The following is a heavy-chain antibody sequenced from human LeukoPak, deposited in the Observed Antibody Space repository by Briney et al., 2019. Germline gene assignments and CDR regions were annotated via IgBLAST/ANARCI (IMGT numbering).Heavy chain of an antibody. CDR3: ARDESVDSSGWYGSY. D-gene: IGHD6-19*01. J-gene: IGHJ4*02. Sequence: SETLSLTCAVSGYSISSGYYWGWIRQPPGKGLEWIGSIYHSGSTYYNPSLKSRVTISVDTSKNQFSLKLSSVTAADTAVYYCARDESVDSSGWYGSYWGQGTLVTVSS. V-gene: IGHV4-38-2*02. CDR2: IYHSGST. CDR1: GYSISSGYY.